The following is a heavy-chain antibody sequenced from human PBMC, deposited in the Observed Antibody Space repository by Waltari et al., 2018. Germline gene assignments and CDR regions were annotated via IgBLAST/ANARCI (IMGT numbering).Heavy chain of an antibody. CDR2: INKDGSNT. Sequence: EVHLVESGGGLVQPGGSQRLSCAASGFTFSDYWKIWVRQVPGKGLVWISRINKDGSNTNYADFVKGRFTISRDNAKNALYMQINNLRAEDTAVYYCARMGDWGRDYFDYWGQGTLVTVSS. J-gene: IGHJ4*02. V-gene: IGHV3-74*01. D-gene: IGHD3-16*01. CDR3: ARMGDWGRDYFDY. CDR1: GFTFSDYW.